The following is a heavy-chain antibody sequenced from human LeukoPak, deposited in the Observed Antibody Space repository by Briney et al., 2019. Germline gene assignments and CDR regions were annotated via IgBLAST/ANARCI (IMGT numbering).Heavy chain of an antibody. CDR2: ISYDGSNK. CDR1: GFTFSSYA. D-gene: IGHD6-19*01. Sequence: GGSLRLSCAASGFTFSSYAMHWVRQAPGKGLEWVAVISYDGSNKYYADSVKGRFTISRDNSKNTLYLQMNSLRAEDTAVYYCARDLGDLIAVAGTFVYWGQGTLVTVSS. V-gene: IGHV3-30-3*01. J-gene: IGHJ4*02. CDR3: ARDLGDLIAVAGTFVY.